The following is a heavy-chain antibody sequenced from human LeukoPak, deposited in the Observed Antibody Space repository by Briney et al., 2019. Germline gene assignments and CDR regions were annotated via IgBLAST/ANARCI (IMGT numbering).Heavy chain of an antibody. D-gene: IGHD3-9*01. J-gene: IGHJ6*03. Sequence: SETLSLTCTVSGGSISSSSYYWGWIRQPPGKGLEWIGNIYYSGSTYYNPSLKSRVTISVDMSKNQFSLKLSSVTAADTAVYYCARRYGYYYYYMDVWGKGTTVTISS. CDR1: GGSISSSSYY. V-gene: IGHV4-39*07. CDR3: ARRYGYYYYYMDV. CDR2: IYYSGST.